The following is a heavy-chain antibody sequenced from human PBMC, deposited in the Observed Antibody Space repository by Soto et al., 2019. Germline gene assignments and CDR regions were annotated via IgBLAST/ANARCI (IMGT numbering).Heavy chain of an antibody. CDR3: ARSQGSSTSLEIFYYYYYGMDV. V-gene: IGHV1-69*01. CDR1: GGTFSSYA. J-gene: IGHJ6*02. Sequence: QVQLVQSGAEVKKPGSSVKVSCKASGGTFSSYAISWVRQAPGQGLEWMGGIIPISDTTNYAQKFQGRVTITADEFTSTAYMELCSLRSEDTAVYYCARSQGSSTSLEIFYYYYYGMDVWGQGTKVTVSS. CDR2: IIPISDTT. D-gene: IGHD2-2*01.